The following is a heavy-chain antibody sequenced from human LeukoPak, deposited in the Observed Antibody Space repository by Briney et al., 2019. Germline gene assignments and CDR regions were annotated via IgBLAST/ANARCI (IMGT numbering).Heavy chain of an antibody. CDR1: GGTFSSYA. Sequence: SVKVSCKASGGTFSSYAISWVRQAPGQGLEWMGGIIPIFGTANYAQKFQGRVTITTDESTSTAYMELSSLRSEDTAVYYCARGVKTGWLLQYYYYYYMDVWGKGTTVTVSS. D-gene: IGHD2-15*01. V-gene: IGHV1-69*05. CDR2: IIPIFGTA. J-gene: IGHJ6*03. CDR3: ARGVKTGWLLQYYYYYYMDV.